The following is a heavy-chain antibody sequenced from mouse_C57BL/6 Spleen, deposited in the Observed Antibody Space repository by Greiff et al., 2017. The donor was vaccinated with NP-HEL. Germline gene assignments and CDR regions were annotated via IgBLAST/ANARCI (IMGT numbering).Heavy chain of an antibody. CDR3: ARGLYYDYWFAY. D-gene: IGHD2-4*01. J-gene: IGHJ3*01. V-gene: IGHV1-69*01. CDR2: IDPSDSYT. Sequence: QVQLKQPGAELVMPGASVKLSCKASGYTFTSYWMHWVKQRPGQGLEWIGEIDPSDSYTNYNQKFKGKSTLTVDKSSSTAYMQLSSLTSEDSAVYYCARGLYYDYWFAYWGQGTLVTVSA. CDR1: GYTFTSYW.